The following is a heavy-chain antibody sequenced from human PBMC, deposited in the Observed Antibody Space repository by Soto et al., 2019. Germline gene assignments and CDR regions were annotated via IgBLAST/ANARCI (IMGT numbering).Heavy chain of an antibody. D-gene: IGHD4-17*01. CDR2: FFYSGNT. CDR1: GDSIQSSDYY. V-gene: IGHV4-39*01. J-gene: IGHJ4*02. Sequence: QLQLQESGPGLVKPSETLSLTCTISGDSIQSSDYYWGWIRQPPGKGLEWIGSFFYSGNTYYNPSLKSRGPISADTSANQFSLKLHSVTAADTAVFYCARHRSMMTAVSPFDYWGQGTLVTVSS. CDR3: ARHRSMMTAVSPFDY.